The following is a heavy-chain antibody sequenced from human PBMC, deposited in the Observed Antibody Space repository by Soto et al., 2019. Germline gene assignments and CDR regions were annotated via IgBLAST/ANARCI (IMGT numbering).Heavy chain of an antibody. CDR1: GGSISSYY. Sequence: PSETLSLTCTVSGGSISSYYWSWIRQPPGKGLEWIGYIYYSGSTNYNPSLKSRVTISVDTSKNQFSLKLSSVTAADTAVYYCARHWWRCSGYDYSEPYYFDYWGQGTLVTVSS. J-gene: IGHJ4*02. D-gene: IGHD5-12*01. CDR2: IYYSGST. CDR3: ARHWWRCSGYDYSEPYYFDY. V-gene: IGHV4-59*08.